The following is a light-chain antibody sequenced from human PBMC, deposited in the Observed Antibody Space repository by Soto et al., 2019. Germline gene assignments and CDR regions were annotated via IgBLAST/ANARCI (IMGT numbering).Light chain of an antibody. Sequence: QAVLTQPPSVSAAPGQKVTISCSGSSSNIGNNYVSWYQQLPGTAPKLLIYDNNKRPSGMPDRFSGSKSGTSATLGITGLQTGDEADYYCGTWDSGLSAVIFGGGTKLTVL. CDR1: SSNIGNNY. J-gene: IGLJ2*01. CDR3: GTWDSGLSAVI. CDR2: DNN. V-gene: IGLV1-51*01.